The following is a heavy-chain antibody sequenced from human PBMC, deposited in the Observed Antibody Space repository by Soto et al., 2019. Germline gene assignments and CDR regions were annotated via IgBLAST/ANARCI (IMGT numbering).Heavy chain of an antibody. D-gene: IGHD3-3*01. CDR2: IIPILGTA. CDR1: GGTFSSYA. CDR3: ARPTHYDFWSGSWGMDV. Sequence: QVQLVQSGAEVKKPGSSVKVSCKASGGTFSSYAISWVRQAPGQGLEWMGGIIPILGTANYAQKFQGRVTITADESTSTAYMEVSSMRSEDTAVYYCARPTHYDFWSGSWGMDVWGQGTTVTVSS. J-gene: IGHJ6*02. V-gene: IGHV1-69*12.